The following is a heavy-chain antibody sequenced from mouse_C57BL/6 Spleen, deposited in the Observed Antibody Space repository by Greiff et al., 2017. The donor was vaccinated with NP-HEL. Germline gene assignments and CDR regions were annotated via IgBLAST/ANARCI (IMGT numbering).Heavy chain of an antibody. J-gene: IGHJ2*01. Sequence: EVQLQQSGAELVRPGASVKLSCTASGFNIKDDYMHWVKQRPEQGLEWIGWIDPENGDTEYASKFQGKATITADTSSNTAYLQLSSLTSEDTAVYYCTTYDFDYRGQGTTLTVSS. CDR3: TTYDFDY. CDR2: IDPENGDT. V-gene: IGHV14-4*01. D-gene: IGHD1-1*02. CDR1: GFNIKDDY.